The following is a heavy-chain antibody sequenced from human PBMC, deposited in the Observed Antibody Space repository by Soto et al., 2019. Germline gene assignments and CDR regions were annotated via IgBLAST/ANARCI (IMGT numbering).Heavy chain of an antibody. D-gene: IGHD3-3*01. CDR3: AKGVASRFLDSYYFDY. V-gene: IGHV3-23*01. Sequence: PVGSLSLSCAASGFTFSSYAMSWVRQAPGKGLEWVSAISGSGGSTYYADSVKGRFTISRDNSKNTLYLQMNSLRAEDTAVYYCAKGVASRFLDSYYFDYWGQGTLVTVYS. CDR2: ISGSGGST. J-gene: IGHJ4*02. CDR1: GFTFSSYA.